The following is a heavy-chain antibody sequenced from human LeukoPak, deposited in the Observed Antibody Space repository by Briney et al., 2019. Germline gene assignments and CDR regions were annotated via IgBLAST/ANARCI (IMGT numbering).Heavy chain of an antibody. J-gene: IGHJ4*02. Sequence: PGGSLRLSCAASGFTFDDYAMHWVRQAPGKGLEWGSGISWNSVIIGYADSVKGRFTISRDNAKNSLYLQMNSLRAEDTAMYYCAKAHYGDYAYYFDYWGQGTLVAVSS. CDR1: GFTFDDYA. CDR2: ISWNSVII. V-gene: IGHV3-9*01. CDR3: AKAHYGDYAYYFDY. D-gene: IGHD4-17*01.